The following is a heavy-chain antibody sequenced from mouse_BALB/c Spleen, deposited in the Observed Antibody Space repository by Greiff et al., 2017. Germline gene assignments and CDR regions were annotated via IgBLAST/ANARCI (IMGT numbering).Heavy chain of an antibody. Sequence: EVQGVESGGELVKPGGSLKLSCAASGFTFSSYGMSWVRQTPDKRLEWVATISSGGSYTYYPDSVKGRFTISRDNAKNTLYLQMSSLKSEDTAMFNSARQNNYGSIPWCAYWGQGTLVTVSA. J-gene: IGHJ3*01. CDR3: ARQNNYGSIPWCAY. CDR1: GFTFSSYG. V-gene: IGHV5-6*01. CDR2: ISSGGSYT. D-gene: IGHD1-1*01.